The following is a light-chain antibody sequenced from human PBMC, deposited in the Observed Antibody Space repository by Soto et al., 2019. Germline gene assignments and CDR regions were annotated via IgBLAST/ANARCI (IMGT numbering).Light chain of an antibody. Sequence: QSVLTQPPSASGTPGQRVTISCSGSRSNSGRNYVYWYQQLPGTAPKLLIYGDNQRPSGVPDRFSGSKSGTSASLAISGLRSGDETDYYCAAWDDSLTAWVFGGGTKLTVL. V-gene: IGLV1-47*02. J-gene: IGLJ3*02. CDR1: RSNSGRNY. CDR3: AAWDDSLTAWV. CDR2: GDN.